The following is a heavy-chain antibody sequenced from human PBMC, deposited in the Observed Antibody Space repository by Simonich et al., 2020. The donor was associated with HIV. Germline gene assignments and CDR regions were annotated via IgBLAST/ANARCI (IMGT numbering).Heavy chain of an antibody. J-gene: IGHJ4*02. CDR3: ARRHPTTVTTPYFDY. CDR2: INHSGST. CDR1: GGSFSGYY. V-gene: IGHV4-34*01. D-gene: IGHD4-17*01. Sequence: QVQLQQWGAGLLKPSETLSLTCAVYGGSFSGYYWGRIRQPPGKGLEGIGEINHSGSTNYNPSLKSRVTISVDTSKNQFSLKLSSVTAADTAVYYCARRHPTTVTTPYFDYWGQGTLVTVSS.